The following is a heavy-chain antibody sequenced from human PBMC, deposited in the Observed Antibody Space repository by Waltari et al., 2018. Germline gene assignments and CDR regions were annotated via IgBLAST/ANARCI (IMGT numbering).Heavy chain of an antibody. Sequence: EVQLVQSGTEVTKPGESLKISCKASGLSFNSNWIGWVRQKPGQGLEGVVVIYPGDYETRYIPSFPGQVTISADKSITTAYLEWSSLKASDTAMYYCARLLGPRGYYGMDVWGQGTTVIVSS. CDR2: IYPGDYET. V-gene: IGHV5-51*03. J-gene: IGHJ6*02. D-gene: IGHD2-15*01. CDR3: ARLLGPRGYYGMDV. CDR1: GLSFNSNW.